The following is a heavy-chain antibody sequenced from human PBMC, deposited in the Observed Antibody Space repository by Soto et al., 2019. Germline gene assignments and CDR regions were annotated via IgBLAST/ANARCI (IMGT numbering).Heavy chain of an antibody. CDR2: IYYSGST. J-gene: IGHJ4*02. CDR1: GGSISSGDYY. CDR3: ARVGGFGATTIDY. V-gene: IGHV4-30-4*01. Sequence: QVQLQESGPGLVKPSQTLSLTCTVSGGSISSGDYYWSWIRQPPGKGLEWIGYIYYSGSTYYNPSLKSRVTISVDTPKNQCSLKLSSVTAADTAVYYCARVGGFGATTIDYWGQGTLVTVSS. D-gene: IGHD3-10*01.